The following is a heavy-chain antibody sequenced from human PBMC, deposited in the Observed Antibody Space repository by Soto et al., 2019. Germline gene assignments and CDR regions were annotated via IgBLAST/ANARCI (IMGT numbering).Heavy chain of an antibody. D-gene: IGHD1-1*01. CDR3: VRQGIGNLHGLVDV. Sequence: QVQLQQSGPGLVKPSETLSLTCSVSSGPSSSHNWGWIRQPPGRGLEWIGYVYSTGGTSYNPSLKSRGTIPADTSTNHISLTLTSVTAADTAVYYCVRQGIGNLHGLVDVWGQGTTVRVS. V-gene: IGHV4-59*08. CDR1: SGPSSSHN. J-gene: IGHJ6*02. CDR2: VYSTGGT.